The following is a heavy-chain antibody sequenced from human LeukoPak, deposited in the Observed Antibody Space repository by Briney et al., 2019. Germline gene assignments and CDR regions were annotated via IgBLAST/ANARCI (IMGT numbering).Heavy chain of an antibody. CDR2: RRFHGSNN. V-gene: IGHV3-30*02. D-gene: IGHD2-15*01. Sequence: GGSLRLSCAASGFTFSRYDMHWVRQAPGKGLEWVLFRRFHGSNNYYADSVKGRFTISRDNSKNTLYLQMNSLRAEDTAVYYCAKAGAVVVVAAKFFDYWGQGTLVTVSS. CDR1: GFTFSRYD. J-gene: IGHJ4*02. CDR3: AKAGAVVVVAAKFFDY.